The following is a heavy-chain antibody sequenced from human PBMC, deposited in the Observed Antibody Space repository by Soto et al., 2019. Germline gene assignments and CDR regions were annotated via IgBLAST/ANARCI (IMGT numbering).Heavy chain of an antibody. V-gene: IGHV4-59*12. J-gene: IGHJ4*02. Sequence: TSETLSLTCTFSGGSIISYYWIWIRQPPGKGLEWIGYIYYSGSTYYNPSLKSRVTISVDTSKDQFSLKLTSVTAADTAVYYCARDKITGLLDYWGQGTLVTVSS. CDR1: GGSIISYY. CDR3: ARDKITGLLDY. D-gene: IGHD2-8*02. CDR2: IYYSGST.